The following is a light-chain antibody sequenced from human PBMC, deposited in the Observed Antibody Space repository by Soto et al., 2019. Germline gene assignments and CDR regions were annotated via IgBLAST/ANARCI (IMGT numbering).Light chain of an antibody. CDR1: SSNLGRNY. CDR3: ASRDDSLSGYV. Sequence: QSVLTQPPSASGTPGQRVTISCSGSSSNLGRNYVDWYQQLPGTAPKVLMSRNYHRPSGVPDRFSGSKSGTSASLAISEFRPEDEGDYYCASRDDSLSGYVFGTGTKVT. V-gene: IGLV1-47*01. J-gene: IGLJ1*01. CDR2: RNY.